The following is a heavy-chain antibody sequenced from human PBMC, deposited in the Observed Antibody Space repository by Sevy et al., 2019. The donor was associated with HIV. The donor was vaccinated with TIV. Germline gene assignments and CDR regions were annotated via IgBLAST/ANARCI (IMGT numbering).Heavy chain of an antibody. V-gene: IGHV3-7*01. J-gene: IGHJ4*02. CDR1: GFTFSSYW. D-gene: IGHD3-10*01. CDR3: ARDSGWGSGSYYPN. CDR2: IKQDGSEK. Sequence: GGSLRLSCAASGFTFSSYWMSWVRQAPGKGLEWVANIKQDGSEKYYVDSVKGRFTIPGDNAKNSLYLQMNSLRAEDTAVYYCARDSGWGSGSYYPNWGQGTLVTVSS.